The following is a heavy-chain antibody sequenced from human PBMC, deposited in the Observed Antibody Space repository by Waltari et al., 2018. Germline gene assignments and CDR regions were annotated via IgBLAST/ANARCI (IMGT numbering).Heavy chain of an antibody. CDR2: ISGMGTTR. CDR3: ARRFDS. Sequence: EVQLVESGGGLVQPGGSLRLSCAASGFTFSSYGMNWVRQAPGKGLEWISYISGMGTTRDYADSVKGRFSISRDDAENSLYLQMNSLRAEDTALYYCARRFDSWGQGTRVTVSS. V-gene: IGHV3-48*03. J-gene: IGHJ4*02. CDR1: GFTFSSYG.